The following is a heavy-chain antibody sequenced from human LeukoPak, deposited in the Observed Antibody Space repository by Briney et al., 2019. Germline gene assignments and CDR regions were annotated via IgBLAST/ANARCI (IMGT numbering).Heavy chain of an antibody. CDR3: ATDLDSSGYYDY. V-gene: IGHV1-69-2*01. Sequence: LVDPEHGESISAEKFQGRLPITADTSTDTAYMELSSLRSEDTAVYYCATDLDSSGYYDYWGQGTLVTVSS. D-gene: IGHD3-22*01. CDR2: VDPEHGES. J-gene: IGHJ4*02.